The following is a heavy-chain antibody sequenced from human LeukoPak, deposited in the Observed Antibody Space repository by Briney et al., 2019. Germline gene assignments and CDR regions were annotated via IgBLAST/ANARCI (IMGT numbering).Heavy chain of an antibody. CDR1: RYAISNGYY. J-gene: IGHJ4*02. D-gene: IGHD3-22*01. Sequence: PSETLSLTCTVSRYAISNGYYRGWIRQPPGKGLEWIGYIYYSGSTNYNPSLKSRVTISVDTSKNQFSLKLSSVTAADTAVYYCARALEYYYDSSGYYPFDYWGQGTLVTVSS. CDR2: IYYSGST. V-gene: IGHV4-61*01. CDR3: ARALEYYYDSSGYYPFDY.